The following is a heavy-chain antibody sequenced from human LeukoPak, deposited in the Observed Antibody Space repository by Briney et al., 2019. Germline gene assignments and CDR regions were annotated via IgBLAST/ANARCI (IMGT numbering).Heavy chain of an antibody. V-gene: IGHV3-23*01. J-gene: IGHJ3*02. CDR1: GYTFSSSH. CDR3: AKARLVVSSPSDAFDI. CDR2: ISGSSGST. Sequence: PGGSLSLTCAASGYTFSSSHMNWVRQAPGKGLEWVSTISGSSGSTYYADSVKGRFTISRDNSKNTLYLQMNSLRAEDTAVYYCAKARLVVSSPSDAFDIWGQGTMVTASS. D-gene: IGHD2-15*01.